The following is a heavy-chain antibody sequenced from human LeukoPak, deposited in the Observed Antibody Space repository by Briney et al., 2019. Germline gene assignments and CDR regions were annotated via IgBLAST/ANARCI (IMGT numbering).Heavy chain of an antibody. CDR1: GYTFTGYY. J-gene: IGHJ4*02. V-gene: IGHV1-2*02. Sequence: ASVKVSCKASGYTFTGYYMHWVRQAPGQGLEWMGWINPNSGGTNYAQKFQGRVTMTRDTSISTAYMELSRLRSDDTAVYYCVVCGGDCYTLDYWGQGTLVTVSS. CDR2: INPNSGGT. CDR3: VVCGGDCYTLDY. D-gene: IGHD2-21*02.